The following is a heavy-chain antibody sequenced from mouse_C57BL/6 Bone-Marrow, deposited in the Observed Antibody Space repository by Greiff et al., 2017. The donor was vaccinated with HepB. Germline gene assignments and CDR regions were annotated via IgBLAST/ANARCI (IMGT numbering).Heavy chain of an antibody. Sequence: VQLQQSGAELVRPGASVTLSCKASGYTFTDYEMHWVKQTPVHGLEWIGAIDPETGGTAYNQKFKGKAILTADKSSSTAYMELRSLTSEDSAVYYCTRHNYGSSLFDYGGQGTTLTVSS. J-gene: IGHJ2*01. CDR2: IDPETGGT. D-gene: IGHD1-1*01. V-gene: IGHV1-15*01. CDR3: TRHNYGSSLFDY. CDR1: GYTFTDYE.